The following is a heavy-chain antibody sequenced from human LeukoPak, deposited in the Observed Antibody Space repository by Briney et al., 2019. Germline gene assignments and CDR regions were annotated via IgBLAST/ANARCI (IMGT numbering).Heavy chain of an antibody. V-gene: IGHV3-21*01. J-gene: IGHJ5*01. CDR2: ISGGSNYI. D-gene: IGHD2-15*01. Sequence: GGSLRLSCAASGFIFSVYSMTWVRQAPGKGLEWVSSISGGSNYIYYADSLKGRFTISRDNAKNSLYLHMNSLRAEDTAVYYCVRDHLLIDDKSNWFDSWGRGTLVTVSS. CDR3: VRDHLLIDDKSNWFDS. CDR1: GFIFSVYS.